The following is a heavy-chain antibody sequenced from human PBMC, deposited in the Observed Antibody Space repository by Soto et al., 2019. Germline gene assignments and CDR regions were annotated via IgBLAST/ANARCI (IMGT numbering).Heavy chain of an antibody. CDR1: GYTFTSYG. CDR3: AVCLRMVRGPCWDV. Sequence: QVQLVQSGAEVKKPGASVKVSCKASGYTFTSYGISWVRQAPGQGLEWMGWISAYNGNTNYAQKLQGRVTMTTDTXXRTAYMELRSLRSDDTAGYYCAVCLRMVRGPCWDVWGQGTTVTVSS. CDR2: ISAYNGNT. J-gene: IGHJ6*02. D-gene: IGHD3-10*01. V-gene: IGHV1-18*01.